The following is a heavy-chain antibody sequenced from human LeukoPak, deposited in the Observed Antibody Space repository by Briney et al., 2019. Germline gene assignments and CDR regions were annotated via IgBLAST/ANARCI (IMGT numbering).Heavy chain of an antibody. D-gene: IGHD3-10*01. V-gene: IGHV4-4*02. CDR2: IYHSGNT. CDR3: ARLYGSGSYYNY. J-gene: IGHJ4*02. Sequence: SGTLSLTCAVSGGSISSSYWWSWVRQPPGKGLEWIGQIYHSGNTDYNPSLKSRVTISVDKSKNQFSLKLSSVTAADTAVYYCARLYGSGSYYNYWGQGTLVTVSS. CDR1: GGSISSSYW.